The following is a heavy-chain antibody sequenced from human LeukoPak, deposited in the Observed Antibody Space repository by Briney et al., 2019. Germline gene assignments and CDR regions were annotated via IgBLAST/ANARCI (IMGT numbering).Heavy chain of an antibody. D-gene: IGHD5-18*01. J-gene: IGHJ4*02. V-gene: IGHV4-39*07. Sequence: SETLSLTCTVSGDSINSSNYYWGWIRQPPGKGLEWIGSAYYSGSTYYNPSVKSRVTISVDTSKNQFSLKLSSVTAADTAVYYCARLGYNYDARTPDYFDYWGQGSLVTVSS. CDR3: ARLGYNYDARTPDYFDY. CDR1: GDSINSSNYY. CDR2: AYYSGST.